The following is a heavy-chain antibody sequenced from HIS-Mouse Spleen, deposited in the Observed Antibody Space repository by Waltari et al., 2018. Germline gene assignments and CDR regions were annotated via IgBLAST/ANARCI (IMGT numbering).Heavy chain of an antibody. J-gene: IGHJ3*02. CDR3: ARDFHDFWSGYYGGDKKHDAFDI. V-gene: IGHV4-4*07. CDR1: GGSIRSYY. Sequence: QVQLQESGPGLVKPSETLSLTCTVPGGSIRSYYWSWLRQPAAAGLEWSGRIYTSGSTNYNPSLKSRVTMSVDTSKNQFSLKLSSVTAADTAAYYCARDFHDFWSGYYGGDKKHDAFDIWGQGTMVTVSS. CDR2: IYTSGST. D-gene: IGHD3-3*01.